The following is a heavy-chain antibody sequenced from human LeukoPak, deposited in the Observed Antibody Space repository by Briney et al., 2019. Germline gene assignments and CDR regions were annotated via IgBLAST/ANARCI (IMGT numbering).Heavy chain of an antibody. CDR3: ARERSGWPPDY. D-gene: IGHD6-19*01. V-gene: IGHV1-18*01. J-gene: IGHJ4*02. CDR2: ISAYNGNT. CDR1: GYTFTSFG. Sequence: ASVKVSCKASGYTFTSFGISWVRQAPGQGLEWMGWISAYNGNTDYAQKFQGRVTMTKDTFTSTVYMELRSLRSDDTAVYYCARERSGWPPDYWGQGTLVTVSS.